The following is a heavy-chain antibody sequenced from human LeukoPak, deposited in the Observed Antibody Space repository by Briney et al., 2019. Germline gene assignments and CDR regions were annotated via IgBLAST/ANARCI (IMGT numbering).Heavy chain of an antibody. CDR2: IHYSGST. CDR1: GDSISSYY. CDR3: ARAFWGSGIDY. J-gene: IGHJ4*02. Sequence: SETLSLTSTESGDSISSYYWSWIRQPPGKGLEWIRYIHYSGSTSYNPSLKSRVTISVDTSRNQFSLNLNSVTTADTAVYYCARAFWGSGIDYWGQGTLVTVSS. V-gene: IGHV4-59*01. D-gene: IGHD3-16*01.